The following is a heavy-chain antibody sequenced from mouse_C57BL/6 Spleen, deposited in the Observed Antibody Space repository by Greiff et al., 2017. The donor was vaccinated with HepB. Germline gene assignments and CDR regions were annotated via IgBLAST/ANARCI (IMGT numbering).Heavy chain of an antibody. Sequence: EVKVVESGGGLVQPGGSLSLSCAASGFTFTDYYMSWVRQPPGKALEWLGFIRNKANGYTTEYSASVKGRFTISRDNSQSILYLQMNALRAEDSATYYCARYPSYRGYYAMDYWGQGTSVTVSS. CDR3: ARYPSYRGYYAMDY. V-gene: IGHV7-3*01. D-gene: IGHD2-12*01. CDR2: IRNKANGYTT. J-gene: IGHJ4*01. CDR1: GFTFTDYY.